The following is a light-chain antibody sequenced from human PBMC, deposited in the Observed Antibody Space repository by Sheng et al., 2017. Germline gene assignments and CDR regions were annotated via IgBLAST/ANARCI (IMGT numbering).Light chain of an antibody. Sequence: EIVLTQSPDFQSVTPKEKVTITCRASQNIGSGLHWYQQKPDQSPKLLIKYASQSMSGVPSRFSGSGSGTDFTLTINSLEAEDAAAYYCHQSGGGLPYSFGQGTKLEIK. V-gene: IGKV6D-21*02. CDR1: QNIGSG. CDR2: YAS. J-gene: IGKJ2*03. CDR3: HQSGGGLPYS.